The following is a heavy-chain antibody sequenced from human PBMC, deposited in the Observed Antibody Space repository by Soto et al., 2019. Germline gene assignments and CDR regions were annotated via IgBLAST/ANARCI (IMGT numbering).Heavy chain of an antibody. CDR3: ARDPWASDY. CDR1: GFTVSTKY. V-gene: IGHV3-66*01. J-gene: IGHJ4*02. D-gene: IGHD3-16*01. Sequence: EVQLVESGGGLVQPGGSLRLSCAASGFTVSTKYMSWVRQAPGKGLEWVSVIYSGGSTFYADSVRGRFTISRDNSKNTVNLQMNSLCAEDTAVYYCARDPWASDYCCQGTLVTVSS. CDR2: IYSGGST.